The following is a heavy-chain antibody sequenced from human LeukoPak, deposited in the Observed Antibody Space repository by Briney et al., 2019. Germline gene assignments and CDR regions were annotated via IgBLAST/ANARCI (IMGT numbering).Heavy chain of an antibody. CDR3: ASQGLTTVTTLYYFDY. CDR1: GGSISSSSYY. J-gene: IGHJ4*02. Sequence: PSETLSLTCTVSGGSISSSSYYWGWIRQPPGKGLEWIGSIYYSGSTYYNPSLKSRVTISVDTSKNQFSLKLSSVTAADTAVYYCASQGLTTVTTLYYFDYWGQGTLVTASS. V-gene: IGHV4-39*01. D-gene: IGHD4-17*01. CDR2: IYYSGST.